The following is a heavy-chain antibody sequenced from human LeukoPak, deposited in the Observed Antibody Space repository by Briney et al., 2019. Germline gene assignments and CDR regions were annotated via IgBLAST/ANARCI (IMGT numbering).Heavy chain of an antibody. D-gene: IGHD3-22*01. CDR2: ISGSGGST. V-gene: IGHV3-23*01. Sequence: GGSLRLSCAASGFTVSSNYMSWVRQAPGKGLEWVSAISGSGGSTYYADSVKGRFTISRDNSKNTLYLQMNSLRTEDTAVYYCAKVYDSSGYLFDYWGQGTLVTVSS. CDR1: GFTVSSNY. J-gene: IGHJ4*02. CDR3: AKVYDSSGYLFDY.